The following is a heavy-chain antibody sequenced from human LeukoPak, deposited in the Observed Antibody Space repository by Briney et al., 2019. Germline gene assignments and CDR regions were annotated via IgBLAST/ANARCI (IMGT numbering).Heavy chain of an antibody. D-gene: IGHD1-26*01. J-gene: IGHJ4*03. CDR2: INHSGST. Sequence: PSETLSLTCGVYGGPFSGYYWTWIRQPPGKGLEWIGEINHSGSTNYNPSLKSRLTISVDTSKNQFSLKLSSVTAADTAVYYCAVTGGSYRIDYWGQGTTVTVSS. CDR1: GGPFSGYY. V-gene: IGHV4-34*01. CDR3: AVTGGSYRIDY.